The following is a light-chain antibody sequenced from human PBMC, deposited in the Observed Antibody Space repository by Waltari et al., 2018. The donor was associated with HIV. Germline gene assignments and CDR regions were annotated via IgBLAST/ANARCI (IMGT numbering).Light chain of an antibody. CDR1: SSNIGAGYD. CDR3: QSYDSSLTGSV. CDR2: GNN. J-gene: IGLJ2*01. V-gene: IGLV1-40*01. Sequence: QSVLTQPPSVSGAPGQRVTISCTGSSSNIGAGYDVHWYQQVPGTAPKLLIYGNNNRPSGVPERFSASKSGASPSLAITGLQAEDEADYYCQSYDSSLTGSVFGGGTKLTVL.